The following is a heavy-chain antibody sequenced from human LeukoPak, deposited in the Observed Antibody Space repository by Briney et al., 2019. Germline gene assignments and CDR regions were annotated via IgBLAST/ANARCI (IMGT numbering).Heavy chain of an antibody. CDR2: ISGGGGTT. V-gene: IGHV3-23*01. J-gene: IGHJ3*02. CDR3: AKDRLTLDAFDI. Sequence: GGSLRLSCAASGFTFNRYGMSWVRRAPGKGLEWVSGISGGGGTTYYTDSVKGRFTISTDNSKNTLYLQMNSLRGEDTAVYYCAKDRLTLDAFDIWGQGTMVTVSS. CDR1: GFTFNRYG.